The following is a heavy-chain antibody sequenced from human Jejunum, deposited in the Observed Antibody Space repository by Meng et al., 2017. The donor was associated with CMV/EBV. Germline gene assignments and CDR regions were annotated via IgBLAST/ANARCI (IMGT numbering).Heavy chain of an antibody. V-gene: IGHV4-59*01. Sequence: SGGSSSNYVWSWSRQPPRQGLEWIGYIYYSGSTYYNPSLKSRVTVSVDTSKNQFSLKLSSLTAADTAVYYCARTSYTNYNYYAMDVWGQGTTVTVSS. J-gene: IGHJ6*02. CDR1: GGSSSNYV. CDR2: IYYSGST. D-gene: IGHD1-1*01. CDR3: ARTSYTNYNYYAMDV.